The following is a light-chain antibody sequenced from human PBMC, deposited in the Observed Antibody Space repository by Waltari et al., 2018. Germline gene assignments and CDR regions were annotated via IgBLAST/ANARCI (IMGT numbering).Light chain of an antibody. V-gene: IGLV1-47*01. CDR2: RND. CDR3: ATCDDSLGGAI. J-gene: IGLJ1*01. CDR1: NSNIGSNY. Sequence: QSVLIQPPSVSGTPGQRVTISCSGANSNIGSNYVYWFAHLPGEAPKLLVFRNDHRPSGVPGRFSWSKPGTSASLAISGVQSEDEADFYCATCDDSLGGAIFGPGTKVTVL.